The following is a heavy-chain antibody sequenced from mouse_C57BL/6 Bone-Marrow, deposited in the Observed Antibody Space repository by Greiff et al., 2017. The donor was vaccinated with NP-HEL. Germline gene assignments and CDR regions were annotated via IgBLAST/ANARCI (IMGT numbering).Heavy chain of an antibody. CDR1: GFSLTSYG. V-gene: IGHV2-6*03. D-gene: IGHD2-4*01. CDR3: ARAGLRQGYYFDY. Sequence: VQLKESGPGLVAPSQSLSITCTVSGFSLTSYGVHWVRQPPGKGLEWLVVIWSDGSTTYNSALKSRLSISKDNSKSQVFLKMNSLQTDDTAMYYCARAGLRQGYYFDYWGQGTTLTVSS. J-gene: IGHJ2*01. CDR2: IWSDGST.